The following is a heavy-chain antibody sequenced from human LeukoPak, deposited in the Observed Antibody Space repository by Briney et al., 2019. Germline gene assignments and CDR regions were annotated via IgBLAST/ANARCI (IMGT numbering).Heavy chain of an antibody. CDR3: ARATRNTSIASPPPDY. CDR1: GFTFSYFP. J-gene: IGHJ4*02. Sequence: RGSLRLSCVASGFTFSYFPMHWVRQAPGEGLEWVAFISYDGSKNYYADSVKGRFTISRDNSENMLYMEVNNLTTEDTAVYYCARATRNTSIASPPPDYWGQGTLVTVSS. D-gene: IGHD2/OR15-2a*01. V-gene: IGHV3-30*04. CDR2: ISYDGSKN.